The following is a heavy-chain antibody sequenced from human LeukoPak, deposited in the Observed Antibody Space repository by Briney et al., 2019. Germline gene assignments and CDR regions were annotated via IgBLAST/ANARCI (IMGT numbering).Heavy chain of an antibody. J-gene: IGHJ4*02. CDR1: GYTFTSYY. CDR3: ARAYYHDSSDYYFPLYY. D-gene: IGHD3-22*01. CDR2: INPSGGST. Sequence: ASVKVSCKASGYTFTSYYMHWVRQAPGQGLEWMGMINPSGGSTSYAQKFQGRVTMTRDTSTITVYMELSSLRSEDTAVYYCARAYYHDSSDYYFPLYYWGQGTLATVSS. V-gene: IGHV1-46*01.